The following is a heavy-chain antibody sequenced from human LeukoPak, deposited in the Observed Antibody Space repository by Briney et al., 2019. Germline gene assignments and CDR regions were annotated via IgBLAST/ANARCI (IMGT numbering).Heavy chain of an antibody. J-gene: IGHJ4*02. V-gene: IGHV4-31*03. CDR3: ATLVPVYSSGWYYVDY. D-gene: IGHD6-19*01. CDR1: GGSISSVGYF. Sequence: PSETLALTCTVSGGSISSVGYFWSWIRQHPGKLLEYLRYIFNTGRASYNPSLRSRVTMSVDTPNNQFSLRLISVTAADTAVYYCATLVPVYSSGWYYVDYWGQGTLVTVSS. CDR2: IFNTGRA.